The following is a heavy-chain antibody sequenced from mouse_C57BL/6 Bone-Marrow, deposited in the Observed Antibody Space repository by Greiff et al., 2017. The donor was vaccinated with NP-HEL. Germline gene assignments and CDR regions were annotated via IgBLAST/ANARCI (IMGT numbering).Heavy chain of an antibody. Sequence: QVQLQQSGAELVKPGASVKMSCKASGYTFTSYWITWVKQRPGQGLEWIGDIYPGSGSTNYNEKFKSKATLTVDTSSSTAYMQLSSLTSEDSAVYDCASNSRLLRPWYFDGWGTGTTVTVSS. J-gene: IGHJ1*03. D-gene: IGHD1-2*01. CDR3: ASNSRLLRPWYFDG. CDR2: IYPGSGST. V-gene: IGHV1-55*01. CDR1: GYTFTSYW.